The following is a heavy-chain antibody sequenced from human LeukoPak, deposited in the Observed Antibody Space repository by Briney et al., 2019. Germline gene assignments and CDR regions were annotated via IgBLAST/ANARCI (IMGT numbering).Heavy chain of an antibody. Sequence: KPSETLSLTCAVYGGSISSYYWSWIRQPPGKGLEWIGYIYYSGSTNYNPSLKSRVTISVDTSKNQFSLKLSSVTAADTAVYYCARRVAFRPNWFDPWGQGTLVTVSS. J-gene: IGHJ5*02. CDR1: GGSISSYY. V-gene: IGHV4-59*12. CDR3: ARRVAFRPNWFDP. CDR2: IYYSGST.